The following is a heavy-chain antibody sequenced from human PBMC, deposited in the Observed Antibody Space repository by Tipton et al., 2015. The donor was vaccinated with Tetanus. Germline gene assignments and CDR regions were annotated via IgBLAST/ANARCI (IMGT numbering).Heavy chain of an antibody. Sequence: TLSLTCTVSGGSISSSYYYWGWIRQPPGKGLEWIGSLDYSGNTYYNSSLMSRVTISVDTSKNQFSLRLNSVTAVDTAVYYCAKSDRVTRTSWYFHDWGQGTRLTVSS. CDR3: AKSDRVTRTSWYFHD. V-gene: IGHV4-39*01. CDR1: GGSISSSYYY. J-gene: IGHJ4*02. D-gene: IGHD2-2*01. CDR2: LDYSGNT.